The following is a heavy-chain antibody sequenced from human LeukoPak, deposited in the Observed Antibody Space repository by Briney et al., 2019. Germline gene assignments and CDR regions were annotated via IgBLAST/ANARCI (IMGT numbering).Heavy chain of an antibody. D-gene: IGHD3-3*01. CDR1: GFTFSSYS. V-gene: IGHV3-48*01. CDR2: ISSSSSTI. Sequence: PGGSLRLSCAASGFTFSSYSMNWVRQAPGKGLEGVSYISSSSSTIYYADSVKGRFTISRDNAKNSLYLQMNSLRAEDTAVYYCAREGGLEWLYYFDYWGQGTLVTVSS. J-gene: IGHJ4*02. CDR3: AREGGLEWLYYFDY.